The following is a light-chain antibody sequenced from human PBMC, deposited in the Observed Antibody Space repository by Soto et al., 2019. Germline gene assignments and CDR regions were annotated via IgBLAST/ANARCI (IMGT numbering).Light chain of an antibody. CDR3: SSYTSISRV. J-gene: IGLJ1*01. CDR1: SSAVGGYNY. Sequence: QSVLTQPASVSGSPGQSINISCTGTSSAVGGYNYVSWYQQHPGKAPKLMIYEVSNRPSGVSNRFSGSKSGNTASLTISGLQAEDEADYDCSSYTSISRVLGTGTKVTGL. CDR2: EVS. V-gene: IGLV2-14*01.